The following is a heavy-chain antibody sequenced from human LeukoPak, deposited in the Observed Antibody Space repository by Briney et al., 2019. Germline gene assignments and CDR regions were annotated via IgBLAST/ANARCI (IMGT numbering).Heavy chain of an antibody. V-gene: IGHV3-23*01. J-gene: IGHJ4*02. CDR1: GFTFSSYS. CDR3: AKAQSGYSDLEY. D-gene: IGHD4-17*01. CDR2: ISGSGGTT. Sequence: GGSLRLSCAASGFTFSSYSMSWVRQAPGRGLEWVSVISGSGGTTYYADSVKGRFTISRDNSKNTLYMQMNSLRAEDTAVYYCAKAQSGYSDLEYWGQGTLVTISS.